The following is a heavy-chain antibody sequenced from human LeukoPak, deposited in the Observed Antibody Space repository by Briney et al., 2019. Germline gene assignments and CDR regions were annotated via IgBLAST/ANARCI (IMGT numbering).Heavy chain of an antibody. Sequence: SETLSLTCTVSGGSISSYYWSWIRQPPGKGLEWIGYIYYSGSTNYNPSLKSRVTMSVDTSKNQFSLKLSSVTAADTAVYYCASIRPVVVPAGHRDYYYYYMDVWGKGTTVTVSS. CDR1: GGSISSYY. V-gene: IGHV4-59*01. CDR2: IYYSGST. D-gene: IGHD2-2*01. J-gene: IGHJ6*03. CDR3: ASIRPVVVPAGHRDYYYYYMDV.